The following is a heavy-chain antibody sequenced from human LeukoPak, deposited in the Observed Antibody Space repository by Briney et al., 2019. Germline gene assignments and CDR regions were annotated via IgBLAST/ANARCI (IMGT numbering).Heavy chain of an antibody. CDR3: ARDRRRDGYPDY. J-gene: IGHJ4*02. D-gene: IGHD5-24*01. CDR1: GGSISSGGYY. CDR2: FYYSGST. V-gene: IGHV4-61*02. Sequence: SQTLSLTCTVSGGSISSGGYYWSWIRQPAGKGLEWIGSFYYSGSTYYNPSLKSRVTISVDTSKNHFSLKLSSVTAADTAVYYCARDRRRDGYPDYWGQGTLVTVSS.